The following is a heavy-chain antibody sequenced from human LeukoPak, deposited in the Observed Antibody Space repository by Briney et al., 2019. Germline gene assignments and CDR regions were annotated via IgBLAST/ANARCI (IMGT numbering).Heavy chain of an antibody. CDR1: GFTFSNYW. CDR2: INGDGSST. CDR3: VRDRSGSSSVY. V-gene: IGHV3-74*01. Sequence: GGSLRLSCAASGFTFSNYWMHWFRQAPWKGLVWVSHINGDGSSTTYADSVKGRFTISRDNAKNTLYLQMNSLRAEDTAVYYCVRDRSGSSSVYWGQGTLVTVSS. J-gene: IGHJ4*02. D-gene: IGHD6-6*01.